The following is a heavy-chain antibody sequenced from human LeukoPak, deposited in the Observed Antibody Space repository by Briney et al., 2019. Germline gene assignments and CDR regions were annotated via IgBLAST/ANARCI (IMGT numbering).Heavy chain of an antibody. D-gene: IGHD3-3*01. CDR1: GGSISSDGYY. CDR3: ARVYDFWSGYSGAFDI. J-gene: IGHJ3*02. Sequence: PSETLFLTCTVSGGSISSDGYYWSWIRQLPGKGLEWIGNIYYSGSTNYNPSLKSRVTISVDTSKNQFSLKLSSVTAAGTAVYYCARVYDFWSGYSGAFDIWGQGTMVTVSS. CDR2: IYYSGST. V-gene: IGHV4-61*08.